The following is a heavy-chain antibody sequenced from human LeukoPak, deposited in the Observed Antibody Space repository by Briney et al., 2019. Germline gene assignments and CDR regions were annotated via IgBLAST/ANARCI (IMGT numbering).Heavy chain of an antibody. CDR1: GFTFSDHY. D-gene: IGHD3-22*01. CDR2: ISSSGRTT. CDR3: ARDYYDSRGVGFDN. V-gene: IGHV3-11*01. Sequence: GGPLRLSCAASGFTFSDHYMSGIRQPPGQGREGFGYISSSGRTTYYAASVKGRFTISRDNAKNSLYLQMNSLRAEDRAVYYCARDYYDSRGVGFDNWGQGTLVTVSS. J-gene: IGHJ4*02.